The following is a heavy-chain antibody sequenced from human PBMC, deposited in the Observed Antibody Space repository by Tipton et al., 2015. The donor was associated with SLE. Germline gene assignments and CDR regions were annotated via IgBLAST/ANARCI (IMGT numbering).Heavy chain of an antibody. CDR3: ARHLSDYSGGDWFGP. V-gene: IGHV4-59*05. D-gene: IGHD4-11*01. Sequence: TLSLTCTVSGGSISSHYWSWIRQPPGKGLEWIGSISYTGNTYFNPSLKSRVTLSVGTSKKQFSLKLNSVTAADTAVYYCARHLSDYSGGDWFGPWGQGILVTVSS. CDR1: GGSISSHY. J-gene: IGHJ5*02. CDR2: ISYTGNT.